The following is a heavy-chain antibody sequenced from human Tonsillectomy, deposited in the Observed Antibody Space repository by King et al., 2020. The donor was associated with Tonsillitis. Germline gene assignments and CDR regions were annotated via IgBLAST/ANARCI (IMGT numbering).Heavy chain of an antibody. J-gene: IGHJ4*02. CDR1: GFTFSSYA. D-gene: IGHD1-26*01. CDR3: AKLPPDHHYPANGLLFDY. CDR2: ISGSGGGT. Sequence: VQLVESGGGLVQPGGSLRLSCAASGFTFSSYAMAWVRQAPGKGLQWVSVISGSGGGTYYADSVMGRFTISRDNSKNTLYLHMSSLRAEDTAVYYCAKLPPDHHYPANGLLFDYWGQGTLVTVSS. V-gene: IGHV3-23*04.